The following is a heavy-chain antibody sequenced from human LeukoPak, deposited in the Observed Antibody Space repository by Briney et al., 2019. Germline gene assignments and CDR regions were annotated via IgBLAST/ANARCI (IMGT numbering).Heavy chain of an antibody. CDR1: GFTFSSYA. J-gene: IGHJ6*02. D-gene: IGHD6-19*01. V-gene: IGHV3-7*03. Sequence: PGRSLRLSCAASGFTFSSYAMHWVRQAPGKGLEWVANIKQDGSEKYYVDSVKGRFTNSRDNAKNSLYLQMNSLRAEDTAVYYCAKLGGGSGWSIYYGMDVWGQGTTVTVSS. CDR3: AKLGGGSGWSIYYGMDV. CDR2: IKQDGSEK.